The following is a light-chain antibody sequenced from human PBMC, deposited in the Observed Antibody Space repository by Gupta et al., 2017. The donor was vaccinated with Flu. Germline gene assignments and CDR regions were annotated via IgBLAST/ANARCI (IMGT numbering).Light chain of an antibody. CDR2: QDY. CDR3: QNGVNGTWG. CDR1: TLGEKY. Sequence: SYELTQPSSVSVSPGQTATITCSGDTLGEKYVSWYRQRPGQSPVLVIYQDYRRPSGIPERLSGSNSGNAGTLTIAGTQAMDEAYYYGQNGVNGTWGFGGGTKLTVL. J-gene: IGLJ3*02. V-gene: IGLV3-1*01.